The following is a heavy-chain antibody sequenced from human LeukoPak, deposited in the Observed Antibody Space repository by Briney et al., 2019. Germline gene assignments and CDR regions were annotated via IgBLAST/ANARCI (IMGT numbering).Heavy chain of an antibody. CDR3: ARENSWFGELYLDV. J-gene: IGHJ6*04. CDR1: GYTFTSYY. Sequence: GASVKVSCKASGYTFTSYYMHWVRQAPGQGLEWMGIINPSGGSTSYAQKFQGRVTMTRNTSISTAYMELSSLRSEDTAVYYCARENSWFGELYLDVWGKGTTVTVSS. CDR2: INPSGGST. D-gene: IGHD3-10*01. V-gene: IGHV1-46*01.